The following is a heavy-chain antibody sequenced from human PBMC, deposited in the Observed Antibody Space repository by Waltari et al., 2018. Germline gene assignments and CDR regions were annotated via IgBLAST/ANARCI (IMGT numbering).Heavy chain of an antibody. CDR3: ARGAIAARPGWFDP. V-gene: IGHV4-59*01. Sequence: QVQLQESGPGLVKPSETLSLTCTVSGGSISSYYWSWIRQPPGKGLVWIGYIYYSGSTNYNPSLKSRVTISVDTSKNQFSLKLSSVTAADTAVYYCARGAIAARPGWFDPWGQGTLVTVSS. J-gene: IGHJ5*02. D-gene: IGHD6-6*01. CDR1: GGSISSYY. CDR2: IYYSGST.